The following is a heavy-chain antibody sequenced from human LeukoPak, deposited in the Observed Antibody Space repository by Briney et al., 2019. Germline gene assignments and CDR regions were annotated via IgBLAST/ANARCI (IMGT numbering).Heavy chain of an antibody. V-gene: IGHV3-48*01. Sequence: GGSLRLSCAVSGFTFSSYSMNWVREAPGKGLEWGSYISSSRSTIYYPDSVKGRFTIYRDNAKNSLYLQMTSLRAEDTAVYYCARDSSSGWFLFDPRGQGTLVTVSS. CDR1: GFTFSSYS. D-gene: IGHD6-19*01. CDR2: ISSSRSTI. CDR3: ARDSSSGWFLFDP. J-gene: IGHJ5*02.